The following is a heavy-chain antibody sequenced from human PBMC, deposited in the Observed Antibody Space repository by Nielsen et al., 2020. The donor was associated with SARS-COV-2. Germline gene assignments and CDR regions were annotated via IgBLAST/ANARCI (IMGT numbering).Heavy chain of an antibody. Sequence: SETLSLTCAVYGGSFSGYYWSWIRQPPGKGLEWIGEINHSGSTNYNPSLKSRVTISVDTSKNQFSLKLSSVTAADTAVYYCARGFDYWGQGTLVTVSS. V-gene: IGHV4-34*01. CDR3: ARGFDY. CDR1: GGSFSGYY. J-gene: IGHJ4*02. CDR2: INHSGST.